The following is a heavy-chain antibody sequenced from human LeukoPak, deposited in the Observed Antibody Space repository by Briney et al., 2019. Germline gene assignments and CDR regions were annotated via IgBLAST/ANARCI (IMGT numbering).Heavy chain of an antibody. Sequence: GESLKISCKGSGYSFTNYWIGWVRQMRGKGLEWMGIIYPGDSDTRYSPSFQGQVTISADKSISTAYLQWSSLKASDTAIYYCARRTDRSFWYLDYWGQGTLVTVSS. CDR1: GYSFTNYW. V-gene: IGHV5-51*01. CDR2: IYPGDSDT. J-gene: IGHJ4*02. CDR3: ARRTDRSFWYLDY.